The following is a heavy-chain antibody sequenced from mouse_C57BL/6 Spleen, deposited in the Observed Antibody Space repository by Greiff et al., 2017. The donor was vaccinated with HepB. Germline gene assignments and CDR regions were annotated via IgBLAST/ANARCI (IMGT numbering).Heavy chain of an antibody. J-gene: IGHJ1*03. Sequence: EVQRVESGGGLVQPGGSLSLSCAASGFTFTDYYMSWVRQPPGKALEWLGFIRNKANGYTTEYSASVKGRFTISRDNSKIILYLQMNALRAEDSATYYCARSPFYYGSSYWYFDVWGTGTTVTVSS. CDR1: GFTFTDYY. CDR2: IRNKANGYTT. V-gene: IGHV7-3*01. D-gene: IGHD1-1*01. CDR3: ARSPFYYGSSYWYFDV.